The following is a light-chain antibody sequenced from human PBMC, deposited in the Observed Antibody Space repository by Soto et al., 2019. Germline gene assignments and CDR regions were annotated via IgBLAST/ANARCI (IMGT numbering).Light chain of an antibody. Sequence: QSALTQPRSVSGSPGQSVTISCAGTSSDVGGYDYVSWYQQHPDKVPKILIFDVTKRPSGVPARFTGSKSGNTASLTISGLQADDEADYYCSSYTTSTLFVFGTGTKLTVL. CDR3: SSYTTSTLFV. J-gene: IGLJ1*01. V-gene: IGLV2-11*01. CDR2: DVT. CDR1: SSDVGGYDY.